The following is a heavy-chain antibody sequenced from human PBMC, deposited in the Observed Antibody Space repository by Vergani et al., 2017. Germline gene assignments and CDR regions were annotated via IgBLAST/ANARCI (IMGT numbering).Heavy chain of an antibody. CDR2: LYYSGST. CDR1: GGSISSYY. CDR3: AREREGSFARASDY. V-gene: IGHV4-59*01. Sequence: QVQLQESGPGLVKPSETLSLTCTVSGGSISSYYWSWIRQPPGKGLEWIGYLYYSGSTTYNPPLKSRVTIAVDTSKNQFSLKLSSVTAADTAVYYCAREREGSFARASDYWGQGTLVTVSS. D-gene: IGHD3-10*01. J-gene: IGHJ4*02.